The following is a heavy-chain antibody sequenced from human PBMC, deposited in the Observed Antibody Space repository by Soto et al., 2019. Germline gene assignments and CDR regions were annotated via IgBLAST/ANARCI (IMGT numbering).Heavy chain of an antibody. D-gene: IGHD2-2*02. CDR3: ATDRGYCSSTSCYTDYYFDY. V-gene: IGHV1-24*01. J-gene: IGHJ4*02. CDR2: FDPEDGET. Sequence: SVKVSCKVSGYTLTELSMHWVRQAPGKGLEWMGGFDPEDGETIYAQKFQGRVTMTEDTSTDTAYMELSSLGSEDTAVYYCATDRGYCSSTSCYTDYYFDYWGQGTLVTVSS. CDR1: GYTLTELS.